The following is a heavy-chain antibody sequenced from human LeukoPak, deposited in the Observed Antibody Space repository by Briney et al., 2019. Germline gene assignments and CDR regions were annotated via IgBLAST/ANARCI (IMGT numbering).Heavy chain of an antibody. J-gene: IGHJ4*02. CDR1: GYTFTSYD. CDR2: MNPNSGNT. V-gene: IGHV1-8*01. CDR3: ARGLRDSSGYYIYYFDY. Sequence: ASVKVSCKASGYTFTSYDINWVRQATGQGLEWMGWMNPNSGNTGYAQKFQGRVTMTRNTSISTAYMELSSLRSEDTAVYYCARGLRDSSGYYIYYFDYWGQGTLVTVSS. D-gene: IGHD3-22*01.